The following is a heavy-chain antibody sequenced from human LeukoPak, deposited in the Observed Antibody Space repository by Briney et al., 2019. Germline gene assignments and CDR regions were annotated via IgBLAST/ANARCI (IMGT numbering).Heavy chain of an antibody. J-gene: IGHJ5*02. CDR2: LHTTGFT. CDR1: GGSISHYY. Sequence: KPSETLSLTCTVSGGSISHYYWSWIRQPAGKGLEWIGRLHTTGFTNYNPSLKSRVTMSVDTSKNHFSLRLTSVTAADTAVYYCARASGWRFDPWGQGTLVTVSS. CDR3: ARASGWRFDP. D-gene: IGHD6-19*01. V-gene: IGHV4-4*07.